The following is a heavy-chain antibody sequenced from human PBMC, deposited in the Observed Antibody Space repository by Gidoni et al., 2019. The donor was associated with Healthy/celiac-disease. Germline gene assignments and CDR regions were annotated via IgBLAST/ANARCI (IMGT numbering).Heavy chain of an antibody. CDR2: IIPIFGTA. D-gene: IGHD6-19*01. CDR3: ARCGAAGREVGFGY. Sequence: SCKASGCTFSSYAIRWVRQAPGQGLEWMGGIIPIFGTANYAQKFQGRVTITADESTSTAYMELSSLRSEETAVYYCARCGAAGREVGFGYWGQGTLVTVSS. CDR1: GCTFSSYA. V-gene: IGHV1-69*01. J-gene: IGHJ4*02.